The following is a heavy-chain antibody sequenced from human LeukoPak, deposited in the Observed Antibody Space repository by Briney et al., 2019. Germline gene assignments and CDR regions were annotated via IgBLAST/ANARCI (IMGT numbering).Heavy chain of an antibody. CDR3: ARPDDSESFYRANHY. Sequence: GRSLRLSCAASGFSFKSYPMHWVRQAPGKGLGWVAVISNDGNNEYYADSVKGRFTISRDNSNNTLSLQMNGLRVEDTAVYYCARPDDSESFYRANHYWGRGTLVTVS. CDR2: ISNDGNNE. D-gene: IGHD3-10*01. J-gene: IGHJ4*02. CDR1: GFSFKSYP. V-gene: IGHV3-30*04.